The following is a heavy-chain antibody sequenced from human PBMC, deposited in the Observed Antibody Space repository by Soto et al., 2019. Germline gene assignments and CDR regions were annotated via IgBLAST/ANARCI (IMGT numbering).Heavy chain of an antibody. D-gene: IGHD6-13*01. J-gene: IGHJ4*02. CDR1: GYTNTSYY. CDR2: INASNGNT. Sequence: ASVTVSCKTSGYTNTSYYMHWVRQAPGQRLEWMGMINASNGNTNYAQKFQGRVTITRDTSASTAYMELSSLRSEDTAVYYCARGYSSSWPHDYWGQGTLVTVSS. CDR3: ARGYSSSWPHDY. V-gene: IGHV1-3*01.